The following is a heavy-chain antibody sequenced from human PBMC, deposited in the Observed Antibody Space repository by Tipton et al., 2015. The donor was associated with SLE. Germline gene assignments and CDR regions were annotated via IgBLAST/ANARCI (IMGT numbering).Heavy chain of an antibody. V-gene: IGHV4-34*01. CDR3: ASRGDYGDYVSGYWYFDL. D-gene: IGHD4-17*01. J-gene: IGHJ2*01. Sequence: GLVKPSETLSLTCAVYGGSFSGYHWSWIRQPPGKGLEWIGEINHSGSTNYNPSLKSRVTISVDTSKNQFSLKLSSVTAADTAVYYCASRGDYGDYVSGYWYFDLWGRGTLVTVSS. CDR1: GGSFSGYH. CDR2: INHSGST.